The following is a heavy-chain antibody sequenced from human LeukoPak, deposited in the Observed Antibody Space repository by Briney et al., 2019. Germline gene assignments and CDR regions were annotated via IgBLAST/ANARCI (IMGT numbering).Heavy chain of an antibody. CDR3: AKDPGYGLSYFDY. CDR1: GFTFSNYG. D-gene: IGHD5-18*01. CDR2: IWYDGINE. J-gene: IGHJ4*02. V-gene: IGHV3-33*06. Sequence: GTSLRLSCTASGFTFSNYGMHGVRQAPAKGLEWVAVIWYDGINEDYADCVKGRFTISRENSKNTLYLQMKSLRVEDTAVYYCAKDPGYGLSYFDYWGQGTLVTVSP.